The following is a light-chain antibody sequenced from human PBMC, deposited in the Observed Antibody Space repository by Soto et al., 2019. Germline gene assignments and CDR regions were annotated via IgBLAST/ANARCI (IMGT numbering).Light chain of an antibody. CDR1: SSNIGAGYD. Sequence: QSVLTQPPSVSGAPGQRVTISCTGSSSNIGAGYDVHWYQQLPGTAPKLLIYGNSNRPSGVPDRLSGSKSGTAASLAITGLQAEDEADYYCQSSGSIQSAVVFGGGTKLTVL. J-gene: IGLJ2*01. V-gene: IGLV1-40*01. CDR3: QSSGSIQSAVV. CDR2: GNS.